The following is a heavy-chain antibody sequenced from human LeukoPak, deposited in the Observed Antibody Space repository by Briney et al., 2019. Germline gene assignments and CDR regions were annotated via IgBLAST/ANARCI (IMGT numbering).Heavy chain of an antibody. Sequence: SETLSLTRTVSGGSISSYYWSWIRQPPGKGLEWIGYIYYSGSTNYNPSLKSRVTISVDTSKNQFSLKLSSVTAADTAVYYCARVHCSGGSCYSRGHFDLWGRGTLVTVSS. CDR3: ARVHCSGGSCYSRGHFDL. CDR1: GGSISSYY. CDR2: IYYSGST. D-gene: IGHD2-15*01. V-gene: IGHV4-59*01. J-gene: IGHJ2*01.